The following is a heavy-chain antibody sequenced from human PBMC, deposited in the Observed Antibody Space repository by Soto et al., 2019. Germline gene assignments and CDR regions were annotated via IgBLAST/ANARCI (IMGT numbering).Heavy chain of an antibody. J-gene: IGHJ4*02. V-gene: IGHV4-34*01. D-gene: IGHD3-3*01. CDR3: ATAYYNFWSGFSQKYYFDY. CDR2: INHSGST. Sequence: PSETLSVTCAVYGGSFSGYYWTWIRQPPGKGLEWIGEINHSGSTNYNPSLKSRVTISLDTSKNQFSLRLSSVTAADTAVYYCATAYYNFWSGFSQKYYFDYWGQGTLVTVSS. CDR1: GGSFSGYY.